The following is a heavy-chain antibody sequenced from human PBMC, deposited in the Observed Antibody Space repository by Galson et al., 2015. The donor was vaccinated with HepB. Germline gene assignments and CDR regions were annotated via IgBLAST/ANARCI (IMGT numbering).Heavy chain of an antibody. CDR2: ISSSSSTI. Sequence: SLRLSCAASGFTFSSYSMNWVRQAPGKGLEWVSYISSSSSTIYYAGSVKGRFTISRDNAKNSLYLQMNSLRAEDTAVYYCARDEHRGAFDIWGQGTMVTVSS. CDR3: ARDEHRGAFDI. J-gene: IGHJ3*02. V-gene: IGHV3-48*01. CDR1: GFTFSSYS. D-gene: IGHD6-25*01.